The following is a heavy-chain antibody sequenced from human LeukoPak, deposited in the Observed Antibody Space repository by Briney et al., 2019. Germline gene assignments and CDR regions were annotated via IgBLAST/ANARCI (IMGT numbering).Heavy chain of an antibody. D-gene: IGHD1-26*01. Sequence: ASVTVSCKASGYTFTGCYMHWVRQAPGQGLEWMGWINPNSGGTNYAQKFQGRVTMTRDTSISTAYMELSRLRSDDTAVYYCARVEEQPPYYYYGMDVWGQGTTVTVSS. CDR1: GYTFTGCY. CDR3: ARVEEQPPYYYYGMDV. V-gene: IGHV1-2*02. CDR2: INPNSGGT. J-gene: IGHJ6*02.